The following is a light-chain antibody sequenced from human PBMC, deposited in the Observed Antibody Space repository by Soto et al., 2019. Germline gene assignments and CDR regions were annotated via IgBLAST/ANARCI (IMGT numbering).Light chain of an antibody. CDR1: SSNIGSNT. Sequence: QSVLTQPPSVSGTPGQRVTISCSGNSSNIGSNTVHWYQQLPGTAPKLLIYTNDQRPSGVPDRFSGSKSGTSASLAISSLQSEDEADYYCAAWDDSLNGRVVFGGGTQLTVL. J-gene: IGLJ2*01. CDR3: AAWDDSLNGRVV. V-gene: IGLV1-44*01. CDR2: TND.